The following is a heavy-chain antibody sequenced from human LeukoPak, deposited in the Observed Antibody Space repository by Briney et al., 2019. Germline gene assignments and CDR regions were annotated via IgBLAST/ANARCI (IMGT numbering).Heavy chain of an antibody. V-gene: IGHV1-18*01. CDR1: GYTFSSYG. CDR3: AVRPSRPILLWFGELYFDY. CDR2: ISAYNGNT. Sequence: GASVKVSCKASGYTFSSYGISWVRQAPGQGLEWMGWISAYNGNTDYAQNLRGRLIVTTDTSTSTAYMELRSLRSEDTAVYYCAVRPSRPILLWFGELYFDYWGQGTLVTVSS. J-gene: IGHJ4*02. D-gene: IGHD3-10*01.